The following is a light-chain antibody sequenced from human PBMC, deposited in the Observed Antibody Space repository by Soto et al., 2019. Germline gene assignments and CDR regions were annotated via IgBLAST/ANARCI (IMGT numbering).Light chain of an antibody. J-gene: IGKJ1*01. Sequence: DIQLTQSPSILSASVADRVTITCRASQSIGSWLAWYQQKPGKAPNPLIFQTSNLESGVPSRFSGSVSGTAFTLTIRSLQTDDFAHYYCQECNTYSMFGQGTKVEAK. V-gene: IGKV1-5*03. CDR2: QTS. CDR3: QECNTYSM. CDR1: QSIGSW.